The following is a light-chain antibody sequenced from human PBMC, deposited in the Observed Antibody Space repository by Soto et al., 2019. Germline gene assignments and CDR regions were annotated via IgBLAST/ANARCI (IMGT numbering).Light chain of an antibody. Sequence: QSVLTQPASVSLSPGQSITISCTGTSSDVGGYNYVSWYQQYPGKAPKLMIYEVSNRPSGVSNRFSGSKSGNTASLTISGLQAEDEADYYCSSYTSSSTHYVFGTGTKVTVL. V-gene: IGLV2-14*01. CDR3: SSYTSSSTHYV. CDR2: EVS. CDR1: SSDVGGYNY. J-gene: IGLJ1*01.